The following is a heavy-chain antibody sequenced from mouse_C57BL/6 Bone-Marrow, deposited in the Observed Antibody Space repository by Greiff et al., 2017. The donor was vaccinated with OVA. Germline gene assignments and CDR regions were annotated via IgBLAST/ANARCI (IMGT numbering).Heavy chain of an antibody. CDR2: IRSKSNNYAT. J-gene: IGHJ4*01. V-gene: IGHV10-1*01. Sequence: EVQLVESGGGLVQPKGSLKLSCAASGFSFNTYAMNWVRQAPGKGLEWVARIRSKSNNYATYYADSVKDRFTISRDDSESMLYLQMNNLKTEDTAMYYCVRRGYYYGSSYVRYYAMDYWGQGTSVTVSS. CDR3: VRRGYYYGSSYVRYYAMDY. CDR1: GFSFNTYA. D-gene: IGHD1-1*01.